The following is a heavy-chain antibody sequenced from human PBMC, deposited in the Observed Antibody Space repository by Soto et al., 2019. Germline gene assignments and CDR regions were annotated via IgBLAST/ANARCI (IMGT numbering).Heavy chain of an antibody. J-gene: IGHJ5*02. CDR2: ISSSSSYI. D-gene: IGHD6-13*01. CDR1: GFTFSSYS. Sequence: AGGSLRLSCAASGFTFSSYSMNWVRQAPGKGLEWVSSISSSSSYIYYADSVKGRFTISRDNAKNSLHLQMNSLRAEDTAVYYCTRDASRDSSARGWFDPWGPGTLVTVSS. CDR3: TRDASRDSSARGWFDP. V-gene: IGHV3-21*01.